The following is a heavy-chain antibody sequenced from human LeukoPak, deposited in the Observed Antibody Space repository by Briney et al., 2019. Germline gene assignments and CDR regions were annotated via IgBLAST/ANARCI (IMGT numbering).Heavy chain of an antibody. J-gene: IGHJ5*02. CDR1: GGSISSYY. V-gene: IGHV4-59*01. CDR3: ARSGGAWYSGSYEGWYDP. D-gene: IGHD1-26*01. Sequence: SETLPLTCTVSGGSISSYYWSWIRQPPGKGLEWIGYIYYSGSTNYNPSLKSRVTISVDTSKNQFSLKLSSVTAADTAVYYCARSGGAWYSGSYEGWYDPWGQGTLVTVSS. CDR2: IYYSGST.